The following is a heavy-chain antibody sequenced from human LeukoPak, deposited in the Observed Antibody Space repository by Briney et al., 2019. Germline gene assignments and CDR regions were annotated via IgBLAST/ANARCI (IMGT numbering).Heavy chain of an antibody. CDR1: GRTFSSYA. J-gene: IGHJ4*02. CDR3: ARVRTDYAGLDY. Sequence: ASVKVSCKASGRTFSSYAISWVRRAPGQGLEWMGGIIPIFGTANYAQKFQGRVTITADESTSTAYMELSSLRSEDTAVYYCARVRTDYAGLDYWRQGNLVTVSS. V-gene: IGHV1-69*13. D-gene: IGHD4-23*01. CDR2: IIPIFGTA.